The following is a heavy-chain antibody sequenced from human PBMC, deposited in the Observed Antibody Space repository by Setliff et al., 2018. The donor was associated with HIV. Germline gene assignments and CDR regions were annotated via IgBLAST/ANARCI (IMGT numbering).Heavy chain of an antibody. CDR2: IRFDGSNK. CDR1: GLGFSTSG. Sequence: PGGSLRLSCATSGLGFSTSGMHWVRQAPGKGLEWVSFIRFDGSNKFYVDSVKGRFTISRDDFRNTLYLQMNSLRPEDTAMYYCATFSLSGIYWGQGTLVTVSS. CDR3: ATFSLSGIY. J-gene: IGHJ4*02. V-gene: IGHV3-30*02. D-gene: IGHD3-3*01.